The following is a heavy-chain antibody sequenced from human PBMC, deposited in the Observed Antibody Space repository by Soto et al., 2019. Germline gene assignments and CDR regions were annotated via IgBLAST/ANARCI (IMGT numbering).Heavy chain of an antibody. Sequence: ASVKVSCKASGYTFTDYSIHWVRQAPGQGLEWMGWINVGNGNTGYSRKFQGRVTNVRDMSASTAYIEVTSLTSEDTAIYYCAREGAHYTPLDHWGQGTLVTVSS. D-gene: IGHD2-15*01. V-gene: IGHV1-3*01. CDR3: AREGAHYTPLDH. CDR2: INVGNGNT. J-gene: IGHJ4*02. CDR1: GYTFTDYS.